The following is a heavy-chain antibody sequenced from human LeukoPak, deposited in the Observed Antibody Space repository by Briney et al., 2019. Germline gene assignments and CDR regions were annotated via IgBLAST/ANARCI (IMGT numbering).Heavy chain of an antibody. CDR3: ARGGTVRNGMDV. Sequence: SETLSLTCTVSGGSISSGGYYWSWIRQHPGKGLEWIGYIYYSGSTYYNPSLKSRVTISVDTSKNQFSLNLSSVTAADTAVYYCARGGTVRNGMDVWGQGTTVTVSS. CDR1: GGSISSGGYY. D-gene: IGHD1-26*01. CDR2: IYYSGST. J-gene: IGHJ6*02. V-gene: IGHV4-31*03.